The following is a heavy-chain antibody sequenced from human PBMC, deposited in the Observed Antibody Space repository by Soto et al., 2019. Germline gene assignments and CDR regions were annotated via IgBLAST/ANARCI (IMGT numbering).Heavy chain of an antibody. D-gene: IGHD4-17*01. V-gene: IGHV4-31*02. J-gene: IGHJ6*02. CDR2: IDYSGNT. CDR3: ARDHVTRGYGMDV. Sequence: WTWIRQHPGKGLEWIGYIDYSGNTYYNPSLKSRVTISVDTSKNQFSLKLSSVTAADTAVYYCARDHVTRGYGMDVWGQGTTVTVSS.